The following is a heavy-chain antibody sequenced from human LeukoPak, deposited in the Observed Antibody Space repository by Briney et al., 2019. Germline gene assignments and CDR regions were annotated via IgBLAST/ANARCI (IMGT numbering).Heavy chain of an antibody. Sequence: ASVKVSCKASGYTFTSYAMHWVRQAPGQRLEWMGWINTNTGNPTYAQGFTGRFVFSLDTSVSTAYLQISSLKAEDTAVYYCATCGTGITPCYFDYWGQGTLVTVSS. CDR2: INTNTGNP. J-gene: IGHJ4*02. CDR1: GYTFTSYA. D-gene: IGHD3-10*01. CDR3: ATCGTGITPCYFDY. V-gene: IGHV7-4-1*02.